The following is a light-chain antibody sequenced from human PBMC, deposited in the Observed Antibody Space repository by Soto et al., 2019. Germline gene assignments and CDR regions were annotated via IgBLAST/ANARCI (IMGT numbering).Light chain of an antibody. CDR3: LQGTHRPGT. Sequence: DVVMTQSPLSLPVTLGQPASISCRSSQSLVHTDGKTYLNWFQQRPGHAPRRLIFQVSNRVYGVPDRFTGSGSGTDFTLTISRVEAEDVGVYYCLQGTHRPGTFGQGTRLEIK. CDR1: QSLVHTDGKTY. CDR2: QVS. J-gene: IGKJ2*01. V-gene: IGKV2-30*02.